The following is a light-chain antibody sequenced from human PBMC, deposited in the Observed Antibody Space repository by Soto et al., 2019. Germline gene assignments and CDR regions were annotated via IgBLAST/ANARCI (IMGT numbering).Light chain of an antibody. Sequence: EIVLTQPPGPLSVSPGDRVTLSCRASQTVNNNYLAWYQQKPGQAPGLLIYGASTPATGTPARFSGSGSGTDFTLTVSRLEPEDFAVYYCQQYGGSAPWTFGPGTKVDMK. CDR2: GAS. CDR1: QTVNNNY. J-gene: IGKJ1*01. CDR3: QQYGGSAPWT. V-gene: IGKV3-20*01.